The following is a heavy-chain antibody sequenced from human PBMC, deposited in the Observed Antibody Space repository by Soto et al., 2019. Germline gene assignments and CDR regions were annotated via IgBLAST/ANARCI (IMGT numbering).Heavy chain of an antibody. V-gene: IGHV1-18*01. CDR1: GYTFTSYG. Sequence: ASVKVSCKASGYTFTSYGISWVRQAPGQGLEWMEWISAYNGNTNYAQMLQGRVTMTTDTSTSTAYMELRSLRSDDTAVYYCASGRIVVVPAAIRDDYYYGMDVWGQGTTVTVSS. J-gene: IGHJ6*02. D-gene: IGHD2-2*02. CDR2: ISAYNGNT. CDR3: ASGRIVVVPAAIRDDYYYGMDV.